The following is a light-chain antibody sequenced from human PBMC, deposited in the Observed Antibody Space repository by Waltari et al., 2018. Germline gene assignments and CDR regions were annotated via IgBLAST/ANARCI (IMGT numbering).Light chain of an antibody. CDR2: EAS. V-gene: IGKV1-NL1*01. Sequence: DIHMTQSPSSLSASVGDRVTITCRASQGITNDLAWYQQKPGETPKLLIYEASSLQSGIPSRFSGSGSGTDFTLTISSLQSEDFATYYCQHYYSTPLTFGGGTKVEIK. CDR3: QHYYSTPLT. CDR1: QGITND. J-gene: IGKJ4*01.